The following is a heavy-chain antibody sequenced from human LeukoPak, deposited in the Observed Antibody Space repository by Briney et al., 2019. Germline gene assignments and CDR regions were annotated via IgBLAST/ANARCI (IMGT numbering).Heavy chain of an antibody. CDR3: AREGPGSYYMDV. CDR2: IYTSGST. J-gene: IGHJ6*03. CDR1: GGSISSGSYY. V-gene: IGHV4-61*02. D-gene: IGHD2-15*01. Sequence: SETLSLACTVSGGSISSGSYYWSWIRQPAGEGLEWIGRIYTSGSTNYNPSLKSRVTISVDTSKNQFSLKLSSVTAADTAVYYCAREGPGSYYMDVWGKGTTVTISS.